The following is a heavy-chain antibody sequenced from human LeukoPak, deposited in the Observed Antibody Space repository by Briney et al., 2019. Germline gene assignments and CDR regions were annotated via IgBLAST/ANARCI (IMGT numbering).Heavy chain of an antibody. Sequence: SETLSLTCAVYGGSFSGYYWSWIRQPPGKGLEWIGEINHSGSTNYNPSLKSRVTISVDTSKSQFSLKLSSVTAADTAVYYCARGPFGDYVDYWGQGTLVTVSS. J-gene: IGHJ4*02. V-gene: IGHV4-34*01. CDR3: ARGPFGDYVDY. D-gene: IGHD3-10*01. CDR1: GGSFSGYY. CDR2: INHSGST.